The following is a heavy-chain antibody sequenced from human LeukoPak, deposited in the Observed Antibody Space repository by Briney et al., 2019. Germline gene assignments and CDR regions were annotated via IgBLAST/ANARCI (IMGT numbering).Heavy chain of an antibody. CDR1: GVTFSSYW. CDR2: IKQDGSGK. V-gene: IGHV3-7*01. Sequence: GGSLRLSCAASGVTFSSYWMSWVRQAPGKGLEWVANIKQDGSGKYYVDSVKGRFTISRDNAKNSLYLEMNSLRAEDTAVYYCARDTDPGRYCSGGSCFGYWGQGTLVTVSS. CDR3: ARDTDPGRYCSGGSCFGY. D-gene: IGHD2-15*01. J-gene: IGHJ4*02.